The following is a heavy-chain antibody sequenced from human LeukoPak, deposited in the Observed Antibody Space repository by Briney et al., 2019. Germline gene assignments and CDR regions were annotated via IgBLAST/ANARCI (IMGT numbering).Heavy chain of an antibody. J-gene: IGHJ4*02. V-gene: IGHV1-46*01. CDR1: GYTFTGYY. CDR3: ARGPDSSGYHDY. Sequence: ASLKVSCKAFGYTFTGYYMHWVRQAPGQGLEWIGIINPSGGSTSYAQKFQGRVTMTRDTSTSTVYMELSSLRSEDTAVYYCARGPDSSGYHDYWGQGTLVTVSS. D-gene: IGHD3-22*01. CDR2: INPSGGST.